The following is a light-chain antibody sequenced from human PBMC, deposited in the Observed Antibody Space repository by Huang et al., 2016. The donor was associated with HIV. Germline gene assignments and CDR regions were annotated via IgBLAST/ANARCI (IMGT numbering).Light chain of an antibody. CDR1: QSLGSGY. Sequence: EIVLTQSPGTVSLSPGDRATLSCRASQSLGSGYLAWYQQKPGQAPRLLIYGASSRASGIPDRFSGSGSRTDFTLTISRLEPEDFAVYYCQQYGSSPQTFGGGTKVEIK. CDR2: GAS. CDR3: QQYGSSPQT. J-gene: IGKJ4*01. V-gene: IGKV3-20*01.